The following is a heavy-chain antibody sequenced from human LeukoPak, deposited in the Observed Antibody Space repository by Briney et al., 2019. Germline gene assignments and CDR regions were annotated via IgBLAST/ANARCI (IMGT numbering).Heavy chain of an antibody. Sequence: GGSLRLSCAASGFTFSSYAMSWVRQAPGKGLEWVSAISGSGGSTYYADSVKGRFTISRDNSKNTLYLQMNSLRAEDTAVYHCAKGWYSSSWYSDDAFDIWGQGTMVTVSS. CDR3: AKGWYSSSWYSDDAFDI. V-gene: IGHV3-23*01. CDR2: ISGSGGST. D-gene: IGHD6-13*01. J-gene: IGHJ3*02. CDR1: GFTFSSYA.